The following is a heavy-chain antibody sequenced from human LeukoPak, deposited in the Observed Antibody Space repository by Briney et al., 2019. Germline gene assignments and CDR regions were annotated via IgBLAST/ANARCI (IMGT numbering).Heavy chain of an antibody. D-gene: IGHD3-22*01. V-gene: IGHV1-18*01. CDR1: GGTFSSYA. CDR3: ARNYYDSSGYFGFDY. CDR2: ITTYNGNT. J-gene: IGHJ4*02. Sequence: ASVKVSCKASGGTFSSYAISWVRQAPGQGLEWMGWITTYNGNTNYAQKLQGRVTMTTDTSTSTACMELRSLRSDDTAVYYCARNYYDSSGYFGFDYWGQGTLVTVSS.